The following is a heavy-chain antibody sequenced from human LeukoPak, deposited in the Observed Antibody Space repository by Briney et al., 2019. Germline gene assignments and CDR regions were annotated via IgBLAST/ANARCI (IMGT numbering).Heavy chain of an antibody. V-gene: IGHV3-23*01. D-gene: IGHD4-23*01. CDR2: ISGSGGST. CDR3: AKDALTTVVTGDYFDY. Sequence: GGSLRLSCAASGFTFSSYAMSWVRQAPGKGLEWVSAISGSGGSTYYADSVKGRFTISRDNSKNTLYLQMNSLRAEDTAVYYCAKDALTTVVTGDYFDYWGQGTLVTVSS. J-gene: IGHJ4*02. CDR1: GFTFSSYA.